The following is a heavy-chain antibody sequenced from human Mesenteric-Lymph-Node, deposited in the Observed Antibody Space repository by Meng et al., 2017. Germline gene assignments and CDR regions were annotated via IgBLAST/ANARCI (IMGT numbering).Heavy chain of an antibody. Sequence: QGKLQESGPGRVKPSGTLSLTCGVSGVSISSNIRWTWVRQSPGKGLEWIGDIDDSGSTNYNPSLNSRISISLDKSKNHFSLKVNSVTAADTAVYYCARGKQDAWELLAYWGQGALVTVSS. D-gene: IGHD1-26*01. CDR3: ARGKQDAWELLAY. J-gene: IGHJ4*02. CDR1: GVSISSNIR. CDR2: IDDSGST. V-gene: IGHV4-4*02.